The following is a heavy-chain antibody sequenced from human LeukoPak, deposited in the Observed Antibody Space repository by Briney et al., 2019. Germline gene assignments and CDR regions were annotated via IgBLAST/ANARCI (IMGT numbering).Heavy chain of an antibody. J-gene: IGHJ5*02. D-gene: IGHD3-22*01. CDR3: AKEDYYYDSSGDWFDP. V-gene: IGHV3-9*01. Sequence: GGSLRLSCAASGFTFSSYSMDWVRQAPGKGLEWVSGISWNSGSIGYADSVKGRFTISRDNAKNTLYLQMNSLGAEDTAVYYCAKEDYYYDSSGDWFDPWGQGTLVTVSS. CDR2: ISWNSGSI. CDR1: GFTFSSYS.